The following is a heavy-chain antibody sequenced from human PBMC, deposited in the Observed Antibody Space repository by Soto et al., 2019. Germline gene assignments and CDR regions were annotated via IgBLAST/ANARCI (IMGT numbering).Heavy chain of an antibody. CDR2: IIPIFGTA. CDR1: GGTFSSYA. Sequence: QVQLVQSGAEVKKPGSSVKVSCKASGGTFSSYAISWVRQAPGQGLEWMGGIIPIFGTANYAQKFQGRVTITADESTSTAYMELSILRSEDTAVYYCARGVRTYGGNLNPFDYWGQGTLVTVSS. D-gene: IGHD4-17*01. J-gene: IGHJ4*02. CDR3: ARGVRTYGGNLNPFDY. V-gene: IGHV1-69*01.